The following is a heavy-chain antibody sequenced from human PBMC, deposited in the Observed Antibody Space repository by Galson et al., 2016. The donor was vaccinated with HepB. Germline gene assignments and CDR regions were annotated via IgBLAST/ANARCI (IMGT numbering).Heavy chain of an antibody. CDR3: ARDRLGSGWYNDY. D-gene: IGHD6-19*01. CDR2: IKEDGSER. CDR1: GFTFSKYW. V-gene: IGHV3-7*01. J-gene: IGHJ4*02. Sequence: SLRLSCAVSGFTFSKYWMSWVRQAPGKGLEWVANIKEDGSERYFVDPVKGRFTVSRDNAKNSLYLQMNSLRVDDTAVYYCARDRLGSGWYNDYWGQGTLVTVSS.